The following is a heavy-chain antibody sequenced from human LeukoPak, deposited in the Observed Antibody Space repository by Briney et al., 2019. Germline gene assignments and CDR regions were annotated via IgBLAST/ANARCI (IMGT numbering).Heavy chain of an antibody. J-gene: IGHJ4*02. V-gene: IGHV3-23*01. D-gene: IGHD3-10*01. Sequence: GGSLRLPCAASGFIFSNYAMTWPRLTPGKGLEWVSAISGSGGTTYYADSVKGRFTISRDSSTNTLYLQLSSLRVEDTAIYYCARGGSVFAYFFDYWGQGTLVTVSS. CDR1: GFIFSNYA. CDR2: ISGSGGTT. CDR3: ARGGSVFAYFFDY.